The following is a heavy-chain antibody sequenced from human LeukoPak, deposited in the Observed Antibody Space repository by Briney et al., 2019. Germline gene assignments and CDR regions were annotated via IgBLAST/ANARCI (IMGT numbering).Heavy chain of an antibody. CDR2: INSDGSST. Sequence: GGSLRLSCAASGFTFSSYWMHWVRQAPGKGLVWVSRINSDGSSTSYADSVKGRFTISRDNAKNTLYLQMNSLRAEDTAVYYCARDRSSWNYYYYYMDVWGKGTTVTVSS. V-gene: IGHV3-74*01. CDR1: GFTFSSYW. CDR3: ARDRSSWNYYYYYMDV. J-gene: IGHJ6*03. D-gene: IGHD6-13*01.